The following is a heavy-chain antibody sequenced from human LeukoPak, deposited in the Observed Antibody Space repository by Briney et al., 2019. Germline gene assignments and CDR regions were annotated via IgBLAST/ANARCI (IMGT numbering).Heavy chain of an antibody. V-gene: IGHV4-59*08. CDR3: ARHRQVAAVVSRGAFDI. CDR1: GGSIGTYY. J-gene: IGHJ3*02. D-gene: IGHD2-8*02. CDR2: IFYSGST. Sequence: PETLSLTCTVSGGSIGTYYWSWIRQPPGKGLEWIAYIFYSGSTNYNPSLKSRVTISVDTSKDQFSLKLSSVTAADTAVYYCARHRQVAAVVSRGAFDIWGQGTMVSVSS.